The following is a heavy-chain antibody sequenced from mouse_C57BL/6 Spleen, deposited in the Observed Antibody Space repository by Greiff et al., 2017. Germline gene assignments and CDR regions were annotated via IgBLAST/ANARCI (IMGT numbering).Heavy chain of an antibody. D-gene: IGHD3-1*01. CDR2: IHPGSGGT. J-gene: IGHJ3*01. V-gene: IGHV1-54*01. Sequence: VQRVESGAELVRPGTSVKVSCKASGYAFTNYWIEWVKQRPGQGLEWIGGIHPGSGGTNYNQKFKGKATLTADKSSSPAYMQLSSLTSEDSAVCFCARVAPATWFAYWGEGTLVTVSA. CDR3: ARVAPATWFAY. CDR1: GYAFTNYW.